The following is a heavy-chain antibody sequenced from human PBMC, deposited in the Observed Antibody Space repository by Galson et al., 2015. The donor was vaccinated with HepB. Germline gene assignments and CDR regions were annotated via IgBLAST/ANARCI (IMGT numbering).Heavy chain of an antibody. CDR2: IYPGDSDT. CDR3: ARHGMDYYDSSGYPIDY. D-gene: IGHD3-22*01. CDR1: GYSFTSYW. V-gene: IGHV5-51*01. Sequence: QSGAEVKKPGESLKISCKGSGYSFTSYWIGWVRQMPGKGLEWMGIIYPGDSDTRYSPSFQGQVTISADKSISTAYLQWSSLKASDTAMYYCARHGMDYYDSSGYPIDYWGQGTLVPVSS. J-gene: IGHJ4*02.